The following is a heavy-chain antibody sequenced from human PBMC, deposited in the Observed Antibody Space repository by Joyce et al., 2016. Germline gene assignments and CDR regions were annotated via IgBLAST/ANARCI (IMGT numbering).Heavy chain of an antibody. D-gene: IGHD2-8*01. J-gene: IGHJ4*02. CDR3: ARSSYTNGIFDY. CDR2: LSSSSSYI. CDR1: GFTFSSYS. V-gene: IGHV3-21*01. Sequence: EVQLVESGGGLVKPGGSLRLSCAASGFTFSSYSMSWVRQAAGKGLEFVSSLSSSSSYIKYTDSVKGRFTISRDNAKNSLYLQMNSLRVEDTAVYYCARSSYTNGIFDYWGQGTLVTVSS.